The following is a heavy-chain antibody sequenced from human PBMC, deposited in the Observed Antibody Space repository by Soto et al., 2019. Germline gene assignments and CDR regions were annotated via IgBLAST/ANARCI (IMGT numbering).Heavy chain of an antibody. Sequence: VQLVESGGGVVQPGRSLRLSCAASGFVYSTYAMHWVRLSPGKGLEWVALIWNDGTKEYYVDSVKGRFTISRDNSQNPLNLQMDSVRAEESAVYFCVRGIPSQYSSNWLYWYFDLWGRGTQVAVSS. V-gene: IGHV3-33*01. J-gene: IGHJ2*01. CDR2: IWNDGTKE. CDR3: VRGIPSQYSSNWLYWYFDL. CDR1: GFVYSTYA. D-gene: IGHD6-13*01.